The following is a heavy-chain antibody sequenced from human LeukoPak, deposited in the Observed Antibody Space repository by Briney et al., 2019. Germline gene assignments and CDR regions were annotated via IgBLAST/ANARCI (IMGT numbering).Heavy chain of an antibody. D-gene: IGHD4-17*01. J-gene: IGHJ6*03. V-gene: IGHV3-48*04. Sequence: GGSLRLSCAASGFTFSSYSMNWVRQAPGKGLEWVSYISSSGSTIYYADSVKGRFTISRDNAKNSPYLQMNSLRAEDTALYYCARGNGVTTNYYYMDVWGKGTTVTVSS. CDR3: ARGNGVTTNYYYMDV. CDR1: GFTFSSYS. CDR2: ISSSGSTI.